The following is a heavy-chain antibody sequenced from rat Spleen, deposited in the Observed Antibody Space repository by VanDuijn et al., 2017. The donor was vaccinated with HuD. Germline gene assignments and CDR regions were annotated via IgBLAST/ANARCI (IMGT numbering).Heavy chain of an antibody. V-gene: IGHV5-25*01. CDR1: GFTFSNYY. J-gene: IGHJ2*01. D-gene: IGHD1-11*01. CDR3: ARHGGYGGYSVYFDY. CDR2: ISSGGGNT. Sequence: EVQLVESGGGLVQPGRSLKLSCAASGFTFSNYYMAWVRQAPTKGLEGVTFISSGGGNTYYRDSVKGRFTISRDNAKNTLYLQVNSLRSEDTATYYCARHGGYGGYSVYFDYWGQGVMVTVSS.